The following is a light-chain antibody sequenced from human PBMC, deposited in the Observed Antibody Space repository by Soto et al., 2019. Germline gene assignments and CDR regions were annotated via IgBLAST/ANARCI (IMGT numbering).Light chain of an antibody. CDR3: LQYADSAWT. V-gene: IGKV3-20*01. CDR1: WSVSSNF. Sequence: EIVLTQSPGTLSLSPGERATLSCWASWSVSSNFLAWYQKKSGQPPRLLLYAASTRATGIPDRFSGSGSGTDFSLTITRLDPEDFAVYYCLQYADSAWTFGQGTTVEIK. J-gene: IGKJ1*01. CDR2: AAS.